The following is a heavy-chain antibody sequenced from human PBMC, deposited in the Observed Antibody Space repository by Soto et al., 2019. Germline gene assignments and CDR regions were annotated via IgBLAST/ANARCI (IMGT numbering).Heavy chain of an antibody. CDR3: ARPDGATYNFRY. CDR1: GFTFNAYS. Sequence: DVQLLESGGRLVQPGGSLRLSCAASGFTFNAYSLSWVRQAPGKGLEWVSAISTTGGSTYYADSGKGRFTISRDNSQNTLSLQMNSLRAEDTAVYYCARPDGATYNFRYWGQGTLVTVSS. CDR2: ISTTGGST. D-gene: IGHD1-1*01. J-gene: IGHJ4*02. V-gene: IGHV3-23*01.